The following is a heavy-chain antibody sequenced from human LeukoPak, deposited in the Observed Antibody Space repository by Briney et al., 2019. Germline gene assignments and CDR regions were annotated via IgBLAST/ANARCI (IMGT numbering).Heavy chain of an antibody. D-gene: IGHD2-2*01. CDR3: ETDSFYCTSGSCYYSENFDY. Sequence: GGSLRLSCAASGFTFSNYTMNWVRQAPGKGLEWVSSISSRSSYIYYADSLKGRFTISRDNAKNSLYLQMNSLRAEDTAAYYCETDSFYCTSGSCYYSENFDYWGQGTLVTVSS. CDR1: GFTFSNYT. CDR2: ISSRSSYI. V-gene: IGHV3-21*01. J-gene: IGHJ4*02.